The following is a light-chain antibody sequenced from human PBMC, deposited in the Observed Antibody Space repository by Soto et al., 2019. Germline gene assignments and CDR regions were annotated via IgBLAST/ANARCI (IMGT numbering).Light chain of an antibody. CDR3: CSYAGIYTVV. CDR2: DVS. J-gene: IGLJ2*01. CDR1: SSDVGAYNY. Sequence: QSALTQPRSVSGSPGQSVTISCTGTSSDVGAYNYVSWYQQHPGKAPKLMIYDVSKRPSGVPDRFSGSKSGNTASLTISGLQAEDEADYYCCSYAGIYTVVFGGGTKLTVL. V-gene: IGLV2-11*01.